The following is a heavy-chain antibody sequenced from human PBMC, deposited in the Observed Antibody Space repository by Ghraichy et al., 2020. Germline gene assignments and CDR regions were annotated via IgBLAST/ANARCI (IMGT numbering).Heavy chain of an antibody. CDR1: GGSISSYY. CDR3: ARDRTGIAAADGRRYYYYYGMDV. V-gene: IGHV4-59*01. D-gene: IGHD6-13*01. Sequence: SETLSLTCTVSGGSISSYYWSWIRQPPGKGLEWIGYIYYSGSTNYNPSLKSRVTISVDTSKNQFSLKLSSVTAADTAMYYCARDRTGIAAADGRRYYYYYGMDVWGQGTTVTVSS. CDR2: IYYSGST. J-gene: IGHJ6*02.